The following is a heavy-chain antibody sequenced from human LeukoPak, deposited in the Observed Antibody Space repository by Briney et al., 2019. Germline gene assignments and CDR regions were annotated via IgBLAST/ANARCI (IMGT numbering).Heavy chain of an antibody. CDR3: ARRRYYDGSGYLE. CDR1: GDSVSRSDSY. V-gene: IGHV4-39*01. J-gene: IGHJ1*01. D-gene: IGHD3-22*01. Sequence: SETLSHTCSVSGDSVSRSDSYWDWIRQPPGKGLEWIGTIYYSGRTYCSPSLKSRVTMSVDPSNNQFSLNLRSVTAADTALYYCARRRYYDGSGYLEWGQGTLLSVSS. CDR2: IYYSGRT.